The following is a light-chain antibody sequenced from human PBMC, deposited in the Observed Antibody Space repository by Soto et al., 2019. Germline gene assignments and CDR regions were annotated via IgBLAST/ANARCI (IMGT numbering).Light chain of an antibody. J-gene: IGKJ5*01. CDR3: QQYEDWPPIT. CDR1: QSVRNNN. V-gene: IGKV3-15*01. CDR2: GAS. Sequence: ETVLTQSPGTLSLSPWERPTLSCRSSQSVRNNNLNWYQQKAGQAPRLLIYGASTRATGVPARFSGSGSATEFTLTISSLQSEDFAVYYCQQYEDWPPITFGQGTRLEIK.